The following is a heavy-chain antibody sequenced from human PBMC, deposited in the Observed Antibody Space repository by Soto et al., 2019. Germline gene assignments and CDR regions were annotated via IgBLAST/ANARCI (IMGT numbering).Heavy chain of an antibody. CDR1: GGSISSDDYY. D-gene: IGHD5-12*01. CDR3: ARHVDVDQRGMDV. CDR2: IFYSGST. J-gene: IGHJ6*02. V-gene: IGHV4-30-4*08. Sequence: SETLSLTCTVSGGSISSDDYYWSWIRQHPEKGLEWIGYIFYSGSTHYNPSLKSRVTISGDTARNQFSLKLSSVTAADTAVYYCARHVDVDQRGMDVWGRGTSVTVSS.